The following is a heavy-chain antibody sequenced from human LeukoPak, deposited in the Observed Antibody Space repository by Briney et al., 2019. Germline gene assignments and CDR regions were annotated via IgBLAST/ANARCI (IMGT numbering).Heavy chain of an antibody. J-gene: IGHJ5*02. CDR3: ARSNYGSGSYLYWFDP. V-gene: IGHV4-59*01. Sequence: SETLSLTCTVSGGSISSYYWSWIRQPPGKGLEWIGYIYYSGSTNYNPSLKSRVTISVDTSKNQFSLKLSSVTAADTAVYYCARSNYGSGSYLYWFDPWGQGTLVTVSS. CDR2: IYYSGST. D-gene: IGHD3-10*01. CDR1: GGSISSYY.